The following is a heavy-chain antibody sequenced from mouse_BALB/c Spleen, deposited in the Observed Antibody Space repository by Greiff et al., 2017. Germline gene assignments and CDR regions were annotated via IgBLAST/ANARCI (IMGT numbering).Heavy chain of an antibody. CDR2: IDPSDSET. V-gene: IGHV1-74*01. CDR3: ARVTTKDFDY. CDR1: GYSFTSYW. D-gene: IGHD2-3*01. J-gene: IGHJ2*01. Sequence: VQLQQSGPQLVRPGASVKISCKASGYSFTSYWMHWVKQRPGQGLEWIGMIDPSDSETRLNQKFKDKATLTVDKSSSTAYMQLSSPTSEDSAVYYCARVTTKDFDYWGQGTTLTVSS.